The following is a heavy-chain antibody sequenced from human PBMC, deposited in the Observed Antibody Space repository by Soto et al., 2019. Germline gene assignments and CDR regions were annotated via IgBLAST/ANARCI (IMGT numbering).Heavy chain of an antibody. J-gene: IGHJ6*02. CDR2: IIPIFGTA. Sequence: QVQLVQSGAEVKKPGPSVKVSCKASGDTFSSYAISWVRQAPGQGLEWMGGIIPIFGTANYAQKFQGRVTITADESTSTAYMELSSLRSEDTAVYYCARYGSGYRSRASPMDVWGQGTTVTVSS. CDR3: ARYGSGYRSRASPMDV. CDR1: GDTFSSYA. V-gene: IGHV1-69*01. D-gene: IGHD3-22*01.